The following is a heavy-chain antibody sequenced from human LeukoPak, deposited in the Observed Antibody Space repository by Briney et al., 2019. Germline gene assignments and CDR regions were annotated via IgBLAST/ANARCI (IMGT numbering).Heavy chain of an antibody. J-gene: IGHJ5*02. CDR1: GGSISSYY. CDR2: IYYSGST. CDR3: ARGKAAAATLDWFDP. V-gene: IGHV4-59*01. Sequence: SETLSLTCTVSGGSISSYYWSWIRQPPGKGLEWIGYIYYSGSTNYNPSLKSRVTISVDTSKNQFSLKLSSVTAADTAVYYCARGKAAAATLDWFDPWGQGTLVTVSP. D-gene: IGHD6-13*01.